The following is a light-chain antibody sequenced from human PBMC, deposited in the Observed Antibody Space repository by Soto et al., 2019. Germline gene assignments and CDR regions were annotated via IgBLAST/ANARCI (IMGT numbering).Light chain of an antibody. CDR3: QQFNNYSYT. CDR2: DAS. CDR1: QGISSA. Sequence: AIQLTQSPSSLSASVGDRVTITCRASQGISSALAWYQQKPGKAPKLLIYDASSLESGVPSRFSGSGSGTDFTLTISSLQPEDFETYYCQQFNNYSYTFGQGTKVDIK. V-gene: IGKV1D-13*01. J-gene: IGKJ2*01.